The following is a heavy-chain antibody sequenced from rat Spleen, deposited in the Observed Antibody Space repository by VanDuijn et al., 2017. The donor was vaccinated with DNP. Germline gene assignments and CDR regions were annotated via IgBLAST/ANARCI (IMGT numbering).Heavy chain of an antibody. D-gene: IGHD1-7*01. J-gene: IGHJ2*01. CDR3: TRDGPPYYGVPFDY. Sequence: EVKLVESGGGLVQPGRSLKLSCAASGFNFNDYWMGWVRQAPGKGLEWVASIHNTGGTTYYPDSLKGRFTISRDNANSILNLQMTSLRSEDTATYYCTRDGPPYYGVPFDYWGQGVMVTVSS. CDR2: IHNTGGTT. V-gene: IGHV5-31*01. CDR1: GFNFNDYW.